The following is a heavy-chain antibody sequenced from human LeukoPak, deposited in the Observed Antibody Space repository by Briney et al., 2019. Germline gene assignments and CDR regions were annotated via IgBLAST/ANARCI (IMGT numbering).Heavy chain of an antibody. CDR3: ARPKSGYFTSYFDY. D-gene: IGHD3-3*01. CDR2: LSYDGSNK. J-gene: IGHJ4*02. CDR1: GFTFSSYA. V-gene: IGHV3-30*04. Sequence: GSSLRLSCAASGFTFSSYAMHWVHQAPGKGLEWVAVLSYDGSNKYYADSVKGRFTISRDNSKNTLYLQMNSLRAEDTAVYYCARPKSGYFTSYFDYWGQGALVTVSS.